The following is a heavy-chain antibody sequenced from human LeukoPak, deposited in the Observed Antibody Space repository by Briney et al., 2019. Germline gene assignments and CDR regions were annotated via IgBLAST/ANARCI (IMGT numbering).Heavy chain of an antibody. CDR3: ARDRYCSSTSCAPSGWFDP. CDR1: GYTFTSYA. CDR2: INAGNGNT. J-gene: IGHJ5*02. Sequence: ASVKVSCKASGYTFTSYAMHWVRQAPGQRLEWMRWINAGNGNTKYSQKFQGRVTIARDTSASTAYMELSSLRSEDTAVYYCARDRYCSSTSCAPSGWFDPWGQGTLVTVSS. V-gene: IGHV1-3*01. D-gene: IGHD2-2*01.